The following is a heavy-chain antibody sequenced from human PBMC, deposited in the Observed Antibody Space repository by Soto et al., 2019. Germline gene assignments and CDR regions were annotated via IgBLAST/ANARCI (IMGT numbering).Heavy chain of an antibody. CDR1: RGSMTTGDW. J-gene: IGHJ4*02. CDR3: AKNAVGGFDW. D-gene: IGHD1-26*01. V-gene: IGHV4-4*02. Sequence: QLQESGPGLVKPSGTLSLTCAVSRGSMTTGDWFSWVRQSPGKGLEWIGEIHYGGTTHYKPSLKSRVTISLDKSKNQFFLELSSSTAADTAVYYCAKNAVGGFDWWGQGTLVTVSS. CDR2: IHYGGTT.